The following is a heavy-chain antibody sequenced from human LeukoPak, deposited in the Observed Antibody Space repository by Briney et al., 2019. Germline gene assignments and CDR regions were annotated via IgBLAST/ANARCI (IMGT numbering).Heavy chain of an antibody. CDR2: IIPICGTA. CDR1: GGTFSSYA. V-gene: IGHV1-69*06. Sequence: ASVKLSCKASGGTFSSYAISWVRQAPGQGLEWMGGIIPICGTANYAQKVQGRVTITGDKSTSTAYLELSSLRAEDTAVYYCANLGNVGLEHYGMDVWGKGTKVTVCS. CDR3: ANLGNVGLEHYGMDV. J-gene: IGHJ6*04. D-gene: IGHD1-14*01.